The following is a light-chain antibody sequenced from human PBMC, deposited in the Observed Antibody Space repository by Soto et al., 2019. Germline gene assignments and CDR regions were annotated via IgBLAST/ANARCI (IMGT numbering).Light chain of an antibody. Sequence: DIQMTQSPSSVSASVGDRVTITCRASQNINSWLAWYQQKPGKAPKLLIYTASSLQSGVPSRFSGSGSGTDFTLSISSLHPEDFATYFCQQANNFPLTFGPGTKVELK. V-gene: IGKV1D-12*01. CDR3: QQANNFPLT. CDR1: QNINSW. J-gene: IGKJ3*01. CDR2: TAS.